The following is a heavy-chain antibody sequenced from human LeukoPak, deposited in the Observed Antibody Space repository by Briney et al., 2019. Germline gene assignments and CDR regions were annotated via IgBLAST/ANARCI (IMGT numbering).Heavy chain of an antibody. CDR2: INHSGST. CDR1: GGSFSGYY. CDR3: ARGLDGPDAFDI. V-gene: IGHV4-34*01. J-gene: IGHJ3*02. D-gene: IGHD4-17*01. Sequence: SETLSLTCAVYGGSFSGYYWSWIRQPPGKGLEWIGEINHSGSTNYNPSLKSRATISVDTSKNQFSLKLSSVTAADTAVYYCARGLDGPDAFDIWGQGTMVTVSS.